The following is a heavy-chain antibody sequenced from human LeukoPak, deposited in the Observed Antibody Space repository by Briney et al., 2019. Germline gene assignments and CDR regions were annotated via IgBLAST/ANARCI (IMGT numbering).Heavy chain of an antibody. J-gene: IGHJ4*02. Sequence: GGSLRLSCAASGFTFSSYSMNWVRQAPGKGLEWVSSISSSSSYIYYADSVKGRFTISRDNAKNSLYLQMNSLRAEDTVVYYCARARAEGSTSYRSYFDYWGQGTLVTVSS. V-gene: IGHV3-21*01. D-gene: IGHD2-2*01. CDR1: GFTFSSYS. CDR2: ISSSSSYI. CDR3: ARARAEGSTSYRSYFDY.